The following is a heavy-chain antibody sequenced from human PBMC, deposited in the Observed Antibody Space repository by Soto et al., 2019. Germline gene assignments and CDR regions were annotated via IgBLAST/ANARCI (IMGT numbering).Heavy chain of an antibody. J-gene: IGHJ4*02. CDR3: AHSGVRVTALFDY. V-gene: IGHV2-5*02. Sequence: QITLRESGPTLVKPTQTLTLTCTFSGFSLTTTGVGLGWIRQPPGNALQWLALIYWDDDKRYSPSLKSRLTTTRNTSKNQVVPTLTNMDPLHTATYYCAHSGVRVTALFDYWGPGIPVTVSS. CDR1: GFSLTTTGVG. CDR2: IYWDDDK. D-gene: IGHD3-16*01.